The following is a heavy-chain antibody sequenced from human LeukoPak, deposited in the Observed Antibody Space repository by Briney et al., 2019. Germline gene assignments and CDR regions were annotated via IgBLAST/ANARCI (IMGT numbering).Heavy chain of an antibody. J-gene: IGHJ4*02. Sequence: GASVKVSCKASGGTFSSYAISWVRQAPGQGLEWMGGINPIFGTANYAQKFQGRVTITTDESTSTAYMELSSLRSEDTAVYYCASRDYYDSSGYYSLGYWGQGTLVTVSS. D-gene: IGHD3-22*01. CDR2: INPIFGTA. CDR1: GGTFSSYA. CDR3: ASRDYYDSSGYYSLGY. V-gene: IGHV1-69*05.